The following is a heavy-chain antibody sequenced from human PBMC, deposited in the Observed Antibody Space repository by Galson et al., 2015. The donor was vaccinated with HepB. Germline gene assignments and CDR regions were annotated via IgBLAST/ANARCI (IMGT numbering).Heavy chain of an antibody. CDR3: ARDRDDSSGYYQIDY. CDR1: GFTFSSYA. D-gene: IGHD3-22*01. V-gene: IGHV3-30*04. J-gene: IGHJ4*02. Sequence: SLRLSCAASGFTFSSYAMHWVRQAPGKGLEWVAVISYDGSNKYYADSVKGRFTISRDNSKNTLYLQMNSLRAEDTAVYYCARDRDDSSGYYQIDYWGQGTLVTVSS. CDR2: ISYDGSNK.